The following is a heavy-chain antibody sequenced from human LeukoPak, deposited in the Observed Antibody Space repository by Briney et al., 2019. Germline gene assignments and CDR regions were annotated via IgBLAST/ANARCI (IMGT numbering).Heavy chain of an antibody. Sequence: GGSLRLSCAASGFTFSSYEMNWVRQAPGKGLEWVSVIYSGGSTYYADSVKGRFTISRDNSKNTLYLQMNSLRAEDTAVYYCASELWFGELLTSDYWGQGTLVTVSS. CDR2: IYSGGST. J-gene: IGHJ4*02. D-gene: IGHD3-10*01. CDR3: ASELWFGELLTSDY. V-gene: IGHV3-66*02. CDR1: GFTFSSYE.